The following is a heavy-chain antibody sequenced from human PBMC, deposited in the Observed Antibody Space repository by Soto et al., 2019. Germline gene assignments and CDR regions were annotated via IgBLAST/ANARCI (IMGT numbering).Heavy chain of an antibody. J-gene: IGHJ5*02. Sequence: SQTLSLTCAISGDSVSSNSAAWNCIRQSPSRGLEWLGRTYYRSKWYNDYAVSVKSRITINPDTSKNQFSLQLNSVTPEDTAVYYCARGRVYYYDSSGYYPRFDPWGQGTLVTVSS. CDR2: TYYRSKWYN. V-gene: IGHV6-1*01. CDR3: ARGRVYYYDSSGYYPRFDP. D-gene: IGHD3-22*01. CDR1: GDSVSSNSAA.